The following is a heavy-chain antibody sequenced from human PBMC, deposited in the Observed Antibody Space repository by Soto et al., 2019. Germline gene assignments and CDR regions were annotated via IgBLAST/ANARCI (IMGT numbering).Heavy chain of an antibody. CDR2: IWYDGSNK. CDR1: GFSFSSYG. J-gene: IGHJ3*02. V-gene: IGHV3-33*01. Sequence: GGPLRLSCAASGFSFSSYGMHWVRQAPGKGLEWVAVIWYDGSNKYYADSVKGRFTISRDNSKNTLYLQMNSLRAEDTAVYYCARNFFSGSCYDAFVISGQGPMVTVS. D-gene: IGHD1-26*01. CDR3: ARNFFSGSCYDAFVI.